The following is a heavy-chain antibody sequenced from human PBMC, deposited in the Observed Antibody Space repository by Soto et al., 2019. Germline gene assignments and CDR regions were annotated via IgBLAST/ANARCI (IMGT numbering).Heavy chain of an antibody. CDR1: GYSFTSYW. CDR2: IYPGDSDT. J-gene: IGHJ6*02. V-gene: IGHV5-51*01. CDR3: ARLGALIAAVDRRTRYYYYGMDV. D-gene: IGHD6-13*01. Sequence: GESLKISCKGSGYSFTSYWIGWVRQMPGKGLEWMGIIYPGDSDTRYSPSFQGQVTISADKSISTAYLQWSSLKASDTAMDYCARLGALIAAVDRRTRYYYYGMDVWGQGTTVTVSS.